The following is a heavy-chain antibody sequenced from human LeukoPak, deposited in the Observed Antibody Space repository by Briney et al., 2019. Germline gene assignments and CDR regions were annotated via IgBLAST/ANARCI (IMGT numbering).Heavy chain of an antibody. J-gene: IGHJ2*01. CDR3: ARDWAAYCGGDCYSLWHFDL. V-gene: IGHV3-30*04. D-gene: IGHD2-21*02. CDR2: ISYDGSNK. Sequence: GGSLRLSCAASGFTFSSYAMHWVRQAPGKGLEWVAVISYDGSNKYYADSVKGRFTISRDNSKNTLYLQMNSLRAEDTAVYYCARDWAAYCGGDCYSLWHFDLWCRGALVTVAS. CDR1: GFTFSSYA.